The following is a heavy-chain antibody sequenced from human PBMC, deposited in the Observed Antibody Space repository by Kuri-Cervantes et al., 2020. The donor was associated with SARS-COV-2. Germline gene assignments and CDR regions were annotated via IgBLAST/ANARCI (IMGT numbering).Heavy chain of an antibody. CDR3: ARVEGISLDY. V-gene: IGHV3-48*01. CDR1: GFTFSSYG. CDR2: ISSSSSTI. Sequence: GESLKISCAASGFTFSSYGMNWVRQAPGKGLDWVSYISSSSSTIYYADSVKGRFTISRDNAKNSLYLQMNSLRAEDTAVYYCARVEGISLDYWGQGTLVTVSS. D-gene: IGHD3-3*01. J-gene: IGHJ4*02.